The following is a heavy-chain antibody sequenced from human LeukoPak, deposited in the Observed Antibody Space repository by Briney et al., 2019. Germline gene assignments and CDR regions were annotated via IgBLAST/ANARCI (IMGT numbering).Heavy chain of an antibody. D-gene: IGHD3-22*01. J-gene: IGHJ4*02. V-gene: IGHV3-30*02. CDR1: GFTFSNFG. Sequence: AGGSLRLSCAASGFTFSNFGVHWVRQAPGKGLEWVALIRYDGSNKYYADSVKGRFTISRDNSKNTLSLQMISLRAEDTAVYYCAKDVTESYYYDSSGYLWGQGTLVTVSS. CDR2: IRYDGSNK. CDR3: AKDVTESYYYDSSGYL.